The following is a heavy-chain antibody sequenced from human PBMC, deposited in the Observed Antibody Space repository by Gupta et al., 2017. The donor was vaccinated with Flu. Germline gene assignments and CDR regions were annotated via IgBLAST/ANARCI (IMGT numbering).Heavy chain of an antibody. Sequence: EVQLLESGGGWVQPGGSLRLSCAGSEFTFSTYGMSWVRQAPGKGLEWVSTISGNGGSTYLADSVKGRFSVSRDNLRNTMYLQMNSLRTDDTAVYFCARIYDFWSRDAFDIWGQGTMITVSS. V-gene: IGHV3-23*01. CDR3: ARIYDFWSRDAFDI. CDR2: ISGNGGST. CDR1: EFTFSTYG. D-gene: IGHD3-3*01. J-gene: IGHJ3*02.